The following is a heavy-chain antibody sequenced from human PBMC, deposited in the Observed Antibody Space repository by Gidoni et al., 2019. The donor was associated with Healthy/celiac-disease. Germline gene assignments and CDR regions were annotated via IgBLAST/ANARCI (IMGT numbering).Heavy chain of an antibody. CDR2: IYSGGST. Sequence: EVQLVESGGGLVQPGGSLRLSCAASGFTASSNYMSWVRPAPGKGLEWVSVIYSGGSTYYADSVKGRFTISRHNSKNTLYLQMNSLRAEDTAVYYCARGLADYGLGWYFDLWGRGTLVTVSS. CDR1: GFTASSNY. V-gene: IGHV3-53*04. CDR3: ARGLADYGLGWYFDL. J-gene: IGHJ2*01. D-gene: IGHD4-17*01.